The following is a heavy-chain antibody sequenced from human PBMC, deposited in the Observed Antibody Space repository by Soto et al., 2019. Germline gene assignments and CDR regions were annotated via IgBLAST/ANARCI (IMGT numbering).Heavy chain of an antibody. CDR3: ARRYSGYGDY. J-gene: IGHJ4*02. Sequence: QVQLQESGPGLVKPSETLSLTCTVSGGSITTYYWSWIRQPPGKGLECIGYIYFSGSANYNPSLKSRVTISVDTSKYQFSLKLSSVTAADTAVYYCARRYSGYGDYWGQGTLVTVSS. CDR1: GGSITTYY. V-gene: IGHV4-59*08. CDR2: IYFSGSA. D-gene: IGHD5-12*01.